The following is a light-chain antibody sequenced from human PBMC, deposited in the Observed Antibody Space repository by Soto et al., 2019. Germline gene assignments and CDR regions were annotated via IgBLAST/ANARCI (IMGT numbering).Light chain of an antibody. CDR1: RSVSSS. CDR3: QQRSNWRIT. V-gene: IGKV3-11*01. J-gene: IGKJ5*01. CDR2: DTS. Sequence: IVLTQSPATLSLSPGESATLSCRASRSVSSSLAWYQQKPGQAPRLLISDTSNRATGIPARFSGSGSGTDLNLTISRLEPEDFAVYYCQQRSNWRITFGQGTRLEIK.